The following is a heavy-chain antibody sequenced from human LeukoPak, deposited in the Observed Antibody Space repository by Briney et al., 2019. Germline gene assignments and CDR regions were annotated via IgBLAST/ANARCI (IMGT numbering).Heavy chain of an antibody. V-gene: IGHV4-34*01. CDR2: INHSGST. CDR1: GGSFSGYY. J-gene: IGHJ4*02. D-gene: IGHD4-17*01. CDR3: ARAPARYGETVTTSGDYFDY. Sequence: SETLSLTCAVYGGSFSGYYWSWIRQPPGKGLEWIGEINHSGSTNYSPSLKSRVTISVDTSKNQFSLKLSSVTAADTAVYYCARAPARYGETVTTSGDYFDYWGQGTLVTVSS.